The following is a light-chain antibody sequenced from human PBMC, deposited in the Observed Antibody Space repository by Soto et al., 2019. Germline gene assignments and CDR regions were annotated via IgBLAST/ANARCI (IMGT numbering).Light chain of an antibody. V-gene: IGKV3D-15*01. Sequence: EIVMTQSPATLSVSPGERATLSCRASQSVSSNLAWYQQKPGQAPRLLIYDASNRATGIPARFSGIGSGTEFTLNIRSLQSEDGAVYDGQQYNSWPLTFGGGTKVDIK. J-gene: IGKJ4*01. CDR3: QQYNSWPLT. CDR2: DAS. CDR1: QSVSSN.